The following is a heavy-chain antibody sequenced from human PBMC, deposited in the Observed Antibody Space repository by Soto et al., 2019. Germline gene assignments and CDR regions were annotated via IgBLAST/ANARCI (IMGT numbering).Heavy chain of an antibody. CDR2: MNPNSGNT. CDR1: GYTFTSYD. Sequence: GASVKVSCKASGYTFTSYDINWVRQATGQGLEWMGWMNPNSGNTGYAQKFQGRVTMTRNTPISTAYMELSSLRSEDTAVYYCARGSPYGSGSYQTFDYWGQGTLVTVSS. D-gene: IGHD3-10*01. J-gene: IGHJ4*02. CDR3: ARGSPYGSGSYQTFDY. V-gene: IGHV1-8*01.